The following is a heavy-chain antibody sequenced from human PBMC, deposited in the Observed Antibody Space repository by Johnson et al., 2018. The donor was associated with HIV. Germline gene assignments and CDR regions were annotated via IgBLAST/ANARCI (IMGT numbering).Heavy chain of an antibody. Sequence: QVQLVESGGGLVKPGGSLRLSCAASGFTFSDYYMSWIRQAPGKGLEWVSYISGGGSAIYYADSVRGRFTIARDNSKNTLYLQMNSLRAEDTAVYYCARDNWKDAFDIWGQGTMVTVSS. CDR3: ARDNWKDAFDI. V-gene: IGHV3-11*04. D-gene: IGHD1-20*01. CDR1: GFTFSDYY. CDR2: ISGGGSAI. J-gene: IGHJ3*02.